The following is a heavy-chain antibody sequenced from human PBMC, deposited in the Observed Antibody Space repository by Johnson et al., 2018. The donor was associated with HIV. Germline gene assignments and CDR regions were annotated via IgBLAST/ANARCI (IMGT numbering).Heavy chain of an antibody. CDR2: ISYDGSNK. D-gene: IGHD4-23*01. V-gene: IGHV3-30*04. CDR1: GFTFSSYA. J-gene: IGHJ3*02. CDR3: AKDYHDDYGGNYHDAFDI. Sequence: VQLVESGGGVVQPGRSLRLSCAVSGFTFSSYAMHWVRQAPGKGLEWVVVISYDGSNKYYADSVKGRFTISRDNSKNTLYLQMNSLRVEDTSVYYCAKDYHDDYGGNYHDAFDIWGQGTMVTVSS.